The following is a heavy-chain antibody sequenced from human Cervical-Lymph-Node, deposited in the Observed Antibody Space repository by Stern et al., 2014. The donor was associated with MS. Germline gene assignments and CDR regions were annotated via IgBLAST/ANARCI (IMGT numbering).Heavy chain of an antibody. CDR1: GYTFTDNY. V-gene: IGHV1-2*02. J-gene: IGHJ4*02. CDR3: ARGNGYDWSTFDS. D-gene: IGHD5-12*01. CDR2: INPNSGGT. Sequence: QLVHSGAEVKKPGASVKVSCKASGYTFTDNYLHWVRQAPGHGLEWMGWINPNSGGTHYAHKFQGRVTITRDTSISTAYMELSRLKSDDTALYYCARGNGYDWSTFDSWGQGTVVTVSS.